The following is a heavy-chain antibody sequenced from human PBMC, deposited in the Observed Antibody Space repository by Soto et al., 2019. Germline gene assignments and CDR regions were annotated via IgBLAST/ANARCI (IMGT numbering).Heavy chain of an antibody. Sequence: QVQLVQSGAEVKKPESSVKVSCKAPGGTFSTYAISWVRQAPGQGLEWMGGIIPMFGTANYAQRFQDRVKITADEATNTVYMELSSLRSEDTAVYFCAIGMQLWLRRINSGYSGWGQGTLVTVSS. CDR1: GGTFSTYA. V-gene: IGHV1-69*12. CDR2: IIPMFGTA. J-gene: IGHJ4*02. D-gene: IGHD5-12*01. CDR3: AIGMQLWLRRINSGYSG.